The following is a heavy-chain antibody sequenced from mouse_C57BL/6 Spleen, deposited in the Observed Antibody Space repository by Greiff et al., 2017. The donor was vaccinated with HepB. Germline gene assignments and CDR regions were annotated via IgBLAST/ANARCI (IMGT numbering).Heavy chain of an antibody. J-gene: IGHJ2*01. CDR1: GYTFTSYW. V-gene: IGHV1-55*01. Sequence: QVQLQQPGAELVKPGASVTMSCKASGYTFTSYWITWVKQRPGQGLGWIGDIYPGSGSTNYNEKFKSKATLTIDTSSSTAYMQLSSLTSEDSAVYYCARSRGYHFDYWGQGTTLTVSS. CDR3: ARSRGYHFDY. CDR2: IYPGSGST. D-gene: IGHD2-2*01.